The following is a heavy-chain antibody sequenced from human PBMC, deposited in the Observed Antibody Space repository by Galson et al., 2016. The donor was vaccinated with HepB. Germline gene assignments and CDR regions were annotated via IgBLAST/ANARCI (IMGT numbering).Heavy chain of an antibody. D-gene: IGHD3-3*01. J-gene: IGHJ6*04. V-gene: IGHV4-31*03. Sequence: LSLTCSVSGGYIRTGGYHWTSNRQPPGKGLAWNGDIYSSGRTHFNPSLTSRLNISVDTSKNHFSLKLSSVTVADTDVYYCARADYVLRFSGNYYALDVCGKGTTVTVSS. CDR3: ARADYVLRFSGNYYALDV. CDR1: GGYIRTGGYH. CDR2: IYSSGRT.